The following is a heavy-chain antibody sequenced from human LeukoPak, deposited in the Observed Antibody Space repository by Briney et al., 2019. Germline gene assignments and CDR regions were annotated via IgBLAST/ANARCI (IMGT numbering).Heavy chain of an antibody. Sequence: PGRSLRLSCAASGFTFSSYAMHWVRQAPGKGLEWGAVISYDGSNKYYADSVKGRFTISRDNSKNTMYLQMNSLRAEDTAVYYCARPAKSYSSGWCYFDYWGQGTLVTVSS. V-gene: IGHV3-30-3*01. J-gene: IGHJ4*02. CDR2: ISYDGSNK. CDR3: ARPAKSYSSGWCYFDY. D-gene: IGHD6-19*01. CDR1: GFTFSSYA.